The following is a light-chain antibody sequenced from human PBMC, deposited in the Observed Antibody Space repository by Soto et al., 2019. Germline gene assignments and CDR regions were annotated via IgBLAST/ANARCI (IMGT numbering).Light chain of an antibody. Sequence: QSALTQPASVSGSPGQSITISCTGTSSDVGNYNLVSWYQQHPGKAPKLMIYEVSKRPSGVSNRFSCSKSGNTASLTISGLQAEDEADYYCCSYAGSSTPLIFGTGTKLTVL. J-gene: IGLJ1*01. CDR2: EVS. CDR1: SSDVGNYNL. V-gene: IGLV2-23*02. CDR3: CSYAGSSTPLI.